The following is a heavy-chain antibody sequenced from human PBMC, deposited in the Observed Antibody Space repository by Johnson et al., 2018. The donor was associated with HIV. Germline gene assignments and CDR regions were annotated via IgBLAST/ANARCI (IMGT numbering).Heavy chain of an antibody. Sequence: VQLVESGGGLVQPGGSLRLSCAASGFTFSSYAMSWVRQAPGKGLEWVSVIYSGGSTYYPDSVKGRFTISRDNSKNTLYLQMNSLRAEDTAVYYCASLGGSYSLDIWGQGTMVTVSS. V-gene: IGHV3-53*01. CDR3: ASLGGSYSLDI. J-gene: IGHJ3*02. CDR1: GFTFSSYA. CDR2: IYSGGST. D-gene: IGHD1-26*01.